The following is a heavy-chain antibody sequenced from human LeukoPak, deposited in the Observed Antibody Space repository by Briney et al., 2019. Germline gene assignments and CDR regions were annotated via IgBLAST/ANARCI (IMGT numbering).Heavy chain of an antibody. V-gene: IGHV4-39*01. D-gene: IGHD3-10*01. CDR3: ARVLLWFGDPSWFDP. J-gene: IGHJ5*02. Sequence: SETLSLTCTVSGGSISSSSYYWGWIRQPPGKGLEWIGSVYYSGSTYYNPSLKSRVTISVDTPKNQFSLKLSSVTAADTAVYYCARVLLWFGDPSWFDPWGQGTLVTVSS. CDR2: VYYSGST. CDR1: GGSISSSSYY.